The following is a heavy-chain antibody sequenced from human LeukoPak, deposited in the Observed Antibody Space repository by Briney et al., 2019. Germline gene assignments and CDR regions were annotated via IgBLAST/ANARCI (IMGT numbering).Heavy chain of an antibody. J-gene: IGHJ4*02. V-gene: IGHV3-30-3*01. CDR3: AGDYGDFEADY. CDR1: GFTLRSYV. Sequence: PGGSLRLSCAASGFTLRSYVIHWVRQAPGKGLEWVAVTSYDGNNKYYADFVKGRFTISRDNSKNTVYLQMNSLRAEDTAVYYCAGDYGDFEADYWGQGTLVTVSS. CDR2: TSYDGNNK. D-gene: IGHD4-17*01.